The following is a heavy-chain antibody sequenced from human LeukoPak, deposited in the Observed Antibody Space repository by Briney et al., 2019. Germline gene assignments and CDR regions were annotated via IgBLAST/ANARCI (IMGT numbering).Heavy chain of an antibody. V-gene: IGHV3-11*01. CDR3: AKDILAAGLFFDY. Sequence: GGSLRLSCAASGFIFSDFYMGWVRQAPGKGLEWVSYISISGTTTNYADSVKGRFTISRDDARNSLYLQMNSLMAEDTAVYYCAKDILAAGLFFDYWGQGTLVTVSS. CDR2: ISISGTTT. CDR1: GFIFSDFY. D-gene: IGHD6-13*01. J-gene: IGHJ4*02.